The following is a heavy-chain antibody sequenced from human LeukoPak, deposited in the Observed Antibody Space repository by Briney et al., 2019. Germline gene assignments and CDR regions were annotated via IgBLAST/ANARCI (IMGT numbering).Heavy chain of an antibody. Sequence: PGGSLRLSCAASGFTFSSYSMNWVRQAPGKGLEWVSSISSSSSYIYYADSVKGRFTISRDNAKNSLYLQMNSLRAEDTAVYYCAREWGTRYSYGFGYWGQGTLVTVSS. CDR1: GFTFSSYS. D-gene: IGHD5-18*01. J-gene: IGHJ4*02. CDR3: AREWGTRYSYGFGY. V-gene: IGHV3-21*01. CDR2: ISSSSSYI.